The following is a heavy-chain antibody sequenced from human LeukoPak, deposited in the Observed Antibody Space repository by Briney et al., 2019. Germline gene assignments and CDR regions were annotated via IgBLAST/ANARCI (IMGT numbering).Heavy chain of an antibody. D-gene: IGHD1-14*01. CDR3: ARARIDY. V-gene: IGHV3-7*04. J-gene: IGHJ4*02. CDR2: IKEDGSEK. CDR1: GFTFSSHW. Sequence: PGGSLRLSCAASGFTFSSHWMTWVRQAPGEGLEWVDNIKEDGSEKYYVDSVKGRFTISRDNAKNSLLLQMSSLRAEDTAVYYCARARIDYWGQGTLVTVSS.